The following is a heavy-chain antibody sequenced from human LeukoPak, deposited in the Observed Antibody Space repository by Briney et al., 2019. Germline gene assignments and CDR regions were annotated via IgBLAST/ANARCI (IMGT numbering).Heavy chain of an antibody. Sequence: GGSLRLSCAASGFNFRTYTMTWVRQAPGKGLEWVSAISGSGGSTYYADSVKGRFTISRDNSKNTLYLQMNSLRAEDTAVYYCVHMVVPAAGFDYWGQGTLVTVSS. V-gene: IGHV3-23*01. CDR3: VHMVVPAAGFDY. D-gene: IGHD2-2*01. CDR1: GFNFRTYT. CDR2: ISGSGGST. J-gene: IGHJ4*02.